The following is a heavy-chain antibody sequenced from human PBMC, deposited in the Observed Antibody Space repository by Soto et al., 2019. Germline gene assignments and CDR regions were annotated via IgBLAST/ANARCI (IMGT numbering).Heavy chain of an antibody. V-gene: IGHV3-15*01. Sequence: EVQLGESEGGLVKPGGSLRLSCAASGFTFRNDGMRWFRQSPGQGLEWVGRIKSKTDGGTPDYAAPGKGRFTISRDDSINTMYLQMNSMKTDDTAVYDCATCVPWATDGAFDIWGQGTMVTVS. J-gene: IGHJ3*02. D-gene: IGHD5-12*01. CDR2: IKSKTDGGTP. CDR1: GFTFRNDG. CDR3: ATCVPWATDGAFDI.